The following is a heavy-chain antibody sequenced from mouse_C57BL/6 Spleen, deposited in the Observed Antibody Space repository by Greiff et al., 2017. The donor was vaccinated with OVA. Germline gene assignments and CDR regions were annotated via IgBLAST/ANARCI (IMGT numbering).Heavy chain of an antibody. Sequence: EVQLQQSGPVLAKPGASVKMSCKASGYTFTDYYMNWVKQSHGKSLEWIGVINPYNGGTSYNQKFKGKATLTVDKSSSTAYMELNSLTSEDSAVYYCARDYGSSPWYFDVWGTGTTVTVSS. V-gene: IGHV1-19*01. CDR2: INPYNGGT. J-gene: IGHJ1*03. CDR1: GYTFTDYY. CDR3: ARDYGSSPWYFDV. D-gene: IGHD1-1*01.